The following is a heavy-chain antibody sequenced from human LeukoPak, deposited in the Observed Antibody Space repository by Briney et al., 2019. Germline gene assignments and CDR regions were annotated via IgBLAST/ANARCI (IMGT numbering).Heavy chain of an antibody. V-gene: IGHV1-69*02. CDR3: ASASDILTGYYFSY. D-gene: IGHD3-9*01. J-gene: IGHJ4*02. CDR2: TIPKLGVP. CDR1: GGAFNTYI. Sequence: SVKVSCKASGGAFNTYIISWVRQAPGQGLEWMGRTIPKLGVPNYAQKFQGRVTITADESTSTAYMELSSLRSEDTAVYYCASASDILTGYYFSYWGQGTLVTVSS.